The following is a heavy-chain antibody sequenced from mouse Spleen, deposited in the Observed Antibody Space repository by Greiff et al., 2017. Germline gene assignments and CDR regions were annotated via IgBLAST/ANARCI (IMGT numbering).Heavy chain of an antibody. CDR3: ARSVTTVAGV. CDR1: GYTFTSYW. V-gene: IGHV1S81*02. D-gene: IGHD1-1*01. Sequence: QVQLQQPGAELVKPGASVKLSCKASGYTFTSYWMHWVKQRPGQGLEWIGEINPSNGRTNYNEKFKSKATLTVDKSSSTAYMQLSSLTSEDSAVYYCARSVTTVAGVWGAGTTVTVSS. CDR2: INPSNGRT. J-gene: IGHJ1*01.